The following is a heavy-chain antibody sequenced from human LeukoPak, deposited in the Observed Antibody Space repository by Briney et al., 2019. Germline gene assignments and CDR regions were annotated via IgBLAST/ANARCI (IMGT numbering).Heavy chain of an antibody. CDR2: ILHNGDST. CDR1: GFTCSTYV. Sequence: GSLRLSCAASGFTCSTYVMSWVRQAPGKGLEWLSLILHNGDSTYYADSVKGRFTTSRDNSKNTLYLQMNSLRAEDTAVYYCARLSPFAFDIWGQGTMVTVSS. J-gene: IGHJ3*02. V-gene: IGHV3-23*01. D-gene: IGHD3-16*02. CDR3: ARLSPFAFDI.